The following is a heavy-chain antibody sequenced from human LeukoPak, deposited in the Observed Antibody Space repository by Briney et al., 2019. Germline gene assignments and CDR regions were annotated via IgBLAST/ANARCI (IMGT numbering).Heavy chain of an antibody. J-gene: IGHJ4*02. CDR2: INHSGST. Sequence: PSETLSLTCAVYGGSFSGYYWSWLRQPPGKGLEWIGEINHSGSTNYNPSLKSRVTISVDTSKNQFSLKLSSVIAADTAVYYCASRRYSSSWRKFDYWGQGTLVTVSS. CDR3: ASRRYSSSWRKFDY. V-gene: IGHV4-34*01. CDR1: GGSFSGYY. D-gene: IGHD6-13*01.